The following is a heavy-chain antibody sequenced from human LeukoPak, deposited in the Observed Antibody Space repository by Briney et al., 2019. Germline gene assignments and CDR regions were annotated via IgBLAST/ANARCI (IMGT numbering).Heavy chain of an antibody. CDR2: INHSGST. CDR1: GGSFSGYY. Sequence: PSETLSLTCAVYGGSFSGYYWSWIRQPPGKGLEWIGEINHSGSTNYNPSLKSRVTISVDTSKNQFSLKLSSVTAADTAVYYCARLLAGGFDYWGQGTLVTVSS. D-gene: IGHD3-16*01. J-gene: IGHJ4*02. V-gene: IGHV4-34*01. CDR3: ARLLAGGFDY.